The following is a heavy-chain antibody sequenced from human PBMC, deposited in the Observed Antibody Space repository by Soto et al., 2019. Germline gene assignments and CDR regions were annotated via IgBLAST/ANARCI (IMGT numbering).Heavy chain of an antibody. CDR1: GYTFTSYV. CDR3: ARDQVTIFGVVIENLDY. CDR2: ISAYNGNT. Sequence: ASVKVSCKASGYTFTSYVISWVRQAPGQGLEWMGWISAYNGNTNYAQKLQGRVTMTTDTSTSTAYMELRSLRSDDTAVYYCARDQVTIFGVVIENLDYWGQGTLVTVSS. D-gene: IGHD3-3*01. J-gene: IGHJ4*02. V-gene: IGHV1-18*01.